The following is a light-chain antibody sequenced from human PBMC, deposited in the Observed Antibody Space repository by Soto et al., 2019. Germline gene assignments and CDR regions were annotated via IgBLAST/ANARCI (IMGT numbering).Light chain of an antibody. V-gene: IGKV3-20*01. CDR2: GAS. J-gene: IGKJ1*01. Sequence: ILLTQSPCTLSLFPGERATLSCRASQSVSNNYLAWYQQKPGQAPRLLIYGASNRATGIPDRFSGSGSGTDFTLTISRLEPEDFAVYYCQQYGSSGTFGQGTKVDIK. CDR1: QSVSNNY. CDR3: QQYGSSGT.